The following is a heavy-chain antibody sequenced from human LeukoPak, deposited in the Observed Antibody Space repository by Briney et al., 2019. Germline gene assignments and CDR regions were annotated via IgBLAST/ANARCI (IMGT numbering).Heavy chain of an antibody. CDR2: IYYSGST. D-gene: IGHD5-18*01. V-gene: IGHV4-39*01. CDR3: ARHRTDTAMVIFVARGGTAGSYYMDV. J-gene: IGHJ6*03. Sequence: SETLSLTCTVSGGSISSSSYYWGWIRQPPGKGLEWIGSIYYSGSTYYNPSLKSRVTISVDTSKNQFSLKLSSVTAADTAVYYCARHRTDTAMVIFVARGGTAGSYYMDVWGKGTTVTISS. CDR1: GGSISSSSYY.